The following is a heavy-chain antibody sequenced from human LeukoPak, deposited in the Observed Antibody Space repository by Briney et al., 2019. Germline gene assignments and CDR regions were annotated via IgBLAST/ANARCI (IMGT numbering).Heavy chain of an antibody. V-gene: IGHV4-34*01. CDR1: GGSISSYY. Sequence: SETLSLTCTVSGGSISSYYWSWIRQPAGKGLEWIGEINHSGSTNYNPSLKSRVTISVDTSKNQFSLKLSSVTAADTAAYYCARQLYCSGGSCLDHWGQGTLATVSS. CDR2: INHSGST. D-gene: IGHD2-15*01. CDR3: ARQLYCSGGSCLDH. J-gene: IGHJ4*02.